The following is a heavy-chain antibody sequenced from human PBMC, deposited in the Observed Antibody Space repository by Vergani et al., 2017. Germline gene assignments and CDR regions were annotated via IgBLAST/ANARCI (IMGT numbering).Heavy chain of an antibody. V-gene: IGHV3-21*01. CDR2: ISSSSSYI. CDR3: ARVPATFYYYYYYMDV. J-gene: IGHJ6*03. CDR1: GFTFSSYS. Sequence: EVQLVESGGGLVQPGGSLRLSCAASGFTFSSYSMNWVRQAPGKGLEWVSSISSSSSYIYYADSVKGRFTISRDNAKNSLYLQMNSLRAEDTAVYYCARVPATFYYYYYYMDVWGKGTTVTVSS.